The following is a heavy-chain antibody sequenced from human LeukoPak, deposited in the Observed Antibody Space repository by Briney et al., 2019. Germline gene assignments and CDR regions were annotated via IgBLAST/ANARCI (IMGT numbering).Heavy chain of an antibody. D-gene: IGHD5-12*01. Sequence: PSETLSLTCTVSGGSISSGGYYWSWIRPHPGKGLEWIGYIYYSGSTYYNPSLKSRVTISVDTSKNQFSLKLSSVTAADTAVYYCARGGVDFYWYFDLWGRGTLVTVSS. CDR1: GGSISSGGYY. CDR2: IYYSGST. CDR3: ARGGVDFYWYFDL. J-gene: IGHJ2*01. V-gene: IGHV4-31*03.